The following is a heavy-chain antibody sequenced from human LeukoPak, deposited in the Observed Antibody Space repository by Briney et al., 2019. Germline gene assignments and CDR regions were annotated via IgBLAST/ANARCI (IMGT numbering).Heavy chain of an antibody. V-gene: IGHV3-21*01. Sequence: PGGSLRLSCAASGFTFSSYSMNWVRQAPGKGLEWVSSISSSSSYIYYADSVKGRFTISRDNAKNSLYLQMNSLRAEDTAVYYCAKEAEMATIWAFDYWGQGTLVTVSS. CDR2: ISSSSSYI. D-gene: IGHD5-24*01. CDR1: GFTFSSYS. CDR3: AKEAEMATIWAFDY. J-gene: IGHJ4*02.